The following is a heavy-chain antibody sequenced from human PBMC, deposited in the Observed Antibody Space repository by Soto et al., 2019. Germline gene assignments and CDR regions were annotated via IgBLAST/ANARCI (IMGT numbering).Heavy chain of an antibody. CDR1: VFTFSSYA. CDR2: ISGSGRST. Sequence: QSGGSLRLSCASSVFTFSSYAMSCVRHSPGKGLEWVSVISGSGRSTYYTDSVKGRFTISRDNYKNTVYLLMNSLKAEDTAVYYCAKVYFYDLRGCGFLEYWGQGTPVSVSS. CDR3: AKVYFYDLRGCGFLEY. D-gene: IGHD3-16*01. V-gene: IGHV3-23*01. J-gene: IGHJ4*02.